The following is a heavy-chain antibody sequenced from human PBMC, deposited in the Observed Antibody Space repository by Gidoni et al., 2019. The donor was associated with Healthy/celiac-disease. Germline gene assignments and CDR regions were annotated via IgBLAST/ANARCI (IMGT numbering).Heavy chain of an antibody. D-gene: IGHD5-12*01. CDR2: IITILGIA. CDR3: ARRGYENAFDI. J-gene: IGHJ3*02. CDR1: GNTFRSYT. V-gene: IGHV1-69*02. Sequence: VQLVQSGAEVKKHGSSVKVSCKASGNTFRSYTISWVRQAPGQGLEWMGRIITILGIANYAQKFQGRVTMTADKSTSTADMELSSLRSEDTAVYYCARRGYENAFDIWGQGTMVTVSS.